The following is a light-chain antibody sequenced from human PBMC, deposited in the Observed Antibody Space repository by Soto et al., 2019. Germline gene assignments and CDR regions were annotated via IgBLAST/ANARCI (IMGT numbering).Light chain of an antibody. CDR2: DAS. V-gene: IGKV3-15*01. CDR3: QQCNSPYT. CDR1: QSVRTT. Sequence: EIVMTQFPATLSVSPGERATLSCRASQSVRTTVAWYQQRPGQAPRLLISDASTRATGVPARFSGSGSGTDFTLTVTSLQSDDFATYYCQQCNSPYTFGQGTKLEIK. J-gene: IGKJ2*01.